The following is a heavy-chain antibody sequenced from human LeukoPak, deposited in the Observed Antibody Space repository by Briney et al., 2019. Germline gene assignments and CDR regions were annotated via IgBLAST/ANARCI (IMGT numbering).Heavy chain of an antibody. J-gene: IGHJ4*02. CDR3: ARGRGSYYPD. Sequence: SETLSLTCAVYGGSISACYWIWICQPPGKGLEWIGEINHSGSANYNPSLESRVTISGDTSKNQSSLKLSSLTAADTGVYYCARGRGSYYPDWGQGTLVTVSS. V-gene: IGHV4-34*01. D-gene: IGHD1-26*01. CDR1: GGSISACY. CDR2: INHSGSA.